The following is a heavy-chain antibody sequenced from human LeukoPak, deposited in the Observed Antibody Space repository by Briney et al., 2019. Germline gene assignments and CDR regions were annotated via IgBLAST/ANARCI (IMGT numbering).Heavy chain of an antibody. V-gene: IGHV3-48*03. D-gene: IGHD3-16*02. CDR3: ARVRYQTADY. Sequence: GGSLRLSCAAPGFTVSSYEMNWVRQAPGKGLEWVSYISSSGTTIHYADSVKGRFTISRDNAKNSVYLQMNSLRVEDTAVYYCARVRYQTADYWGQGTLVTVSS. CDR1: GFTVSSYE. CDR2: ISSSGTTI. J-gene: IGHJ4*02.